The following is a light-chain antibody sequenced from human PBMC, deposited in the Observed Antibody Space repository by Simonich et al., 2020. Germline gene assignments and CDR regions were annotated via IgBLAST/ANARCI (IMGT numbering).Light chain of an antibody. CDR1: PSLLHSNVYNY. CDR3: MQALQTWT. J-gene: IGKJ1*01. V-gene: IGKV2-28*01. CDR2: LGS. Sequence: DIVMTQSPLSLPVTPGEPASISCRSGPSLLHSNVYNYLDWYLQKPGQAPQLLIYLGSNRASGVPDRFSGSGSGTDFTLKISRVEAEDVGVYYCMQALQTWTFGQGTKVEIK.